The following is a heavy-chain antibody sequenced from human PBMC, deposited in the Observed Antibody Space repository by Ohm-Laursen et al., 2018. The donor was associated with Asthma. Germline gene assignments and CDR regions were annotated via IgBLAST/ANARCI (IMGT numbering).Heavy chain of an antibody. V-gene: IGHV3-30*03. J-gene: IGHJ4*02. D-gene: IGHD3/OR15-3a*01. Sequence: SLRLSCAAPGFTFSSYGMHWVRQAPGKGLEWLAVISYDSSLKYYADSVNGRFTISRDDFKSTLYLQMNSLRAVDTALYYCARDVMDWYSPALDFWGQGSLVTVSS. CDR3: ARDVMDWYSPALDF. CDR1: GFTFSSYG. CDR2: ISYDSSLK.